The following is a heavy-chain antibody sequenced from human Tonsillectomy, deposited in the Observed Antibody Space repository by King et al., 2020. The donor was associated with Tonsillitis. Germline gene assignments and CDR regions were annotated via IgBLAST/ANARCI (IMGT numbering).Heavy chain of an antibody. Sequence: VQLVESGGGLVPPGGSLRLTCVASGITFRPYAVNWVRQAPGKGLEWVSAIHGTGISTYYALSVKDRFSISRDDSKNTVTLEMNSLRAEDTAVYFCAKAKEPESAITSFDYWGQGTLVTVSS. CDR2: IHGTGIST. V-gene: IGHV3-23*04. D-gene: IGHD5-24*01. J-gene: IGHJ4*02. CDR3: AKAKEPESAITSFDY. CDR1: GITFRPYA.